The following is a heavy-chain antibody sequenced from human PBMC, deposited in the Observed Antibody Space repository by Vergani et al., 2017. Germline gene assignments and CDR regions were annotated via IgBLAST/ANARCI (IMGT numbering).Heavy chain of an antibody. CDR3: AGDSSSWQRADY. CDR2: IYYSGST. Sequence: QVRLQESGPGLVKPSETLSLICTVSGVSITTYYWSWVRQPPGKGLERLGYIYYSGSTTYNPSLKSRLTISVDTSKNQFSLRLSSVTAADTALYYCAGDSSSWQRADYWGQGTLVTVSS. CDR1: GVSITTYY. J-gene: IGHJ4*02. V-gene: IGHV4-59*01. D-gene: IGHD6-13*01.